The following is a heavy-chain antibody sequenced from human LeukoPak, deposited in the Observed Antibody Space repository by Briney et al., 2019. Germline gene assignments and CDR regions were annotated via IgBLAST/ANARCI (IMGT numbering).Heavy chain of an antibody. D-gene: IGHD3-3*01. CDR2: ISIISSYI. CDR3: ARLYYDFWSGSLNWFDP. J-gene: IGHJ5*02. CDR1: GFTFSSYS. V-gene: IGHV3-21*01. Sequence: GGSLRLSCAASGFTFSSYSMSWVRQAPGKGLEWVSSISIISSYISYPHSVKGRFPLSRHNPKTSLYLQMNSLRAEDTAVYYCARLYYDFWSGSLNWFDPWGQGTLVTVSS.